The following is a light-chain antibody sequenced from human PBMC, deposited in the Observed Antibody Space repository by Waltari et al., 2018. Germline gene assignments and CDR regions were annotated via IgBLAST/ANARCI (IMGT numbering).Light chain of an antibody. V-gene: IGLV8-61*01. CDR1: SGSLPTTSY. Sequence: QTVISHALWFSVALGGAGTPPSALSSGSLPTTSYAPSYQQTPGRAPRTLVYKANARSYGVPDRCSGSILGNTAALTITAAQADDESDYYCALCMGSGSWVFGGGTRLAVL. CDR2: KAN. CDR3: ALCMGSGSWV. J-gene: IGLJ3*02.